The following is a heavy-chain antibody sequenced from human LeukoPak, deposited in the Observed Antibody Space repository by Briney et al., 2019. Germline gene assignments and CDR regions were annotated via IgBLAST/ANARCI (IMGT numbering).Heavy chain of an antibody. CDR1: GFIFKNCA. CDR2: ITGSGGGT. J-gene: IGHJ4*02. V-gene: IGHV3-23*01. Sequence: GGSLRLSCAASGFIFKNCAMSWVRQAPGKGLEWVSAITGSGGGTHYADSVKGRFTISRDNSKDTVHLQMNSLRAEDTAVYYCARIGYSSSSFDYWGQGTLVTVSS. D-gene: IGHD6-6*01. CDR3: ARIGYSSSSFDY.